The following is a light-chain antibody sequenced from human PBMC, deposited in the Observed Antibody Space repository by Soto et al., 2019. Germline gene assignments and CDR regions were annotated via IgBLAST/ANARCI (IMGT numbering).Light chain of an antibody. CDR3: QQYYRSCT. J-gene: IGKJ2*02. CDR1: QSVTDW. CDR2: DAS. Sequence: DIQLTQSPSTLSASVGERVTITCRASQSVTDWLAWYQQKPGKAPKLLIYDASSLQSGVPSRFSGSGSGTVFSLTISSLQPDDFATYYCQQYYRSCTFGQGTKVEIK. V-gene: IGKV1-5*01.